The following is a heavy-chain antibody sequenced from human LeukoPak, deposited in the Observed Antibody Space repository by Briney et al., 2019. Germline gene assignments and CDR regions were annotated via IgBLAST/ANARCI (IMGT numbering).Heavy chain of an antibody. CDR3: ARRAGAYSHPYDY. V-gene: IGHV3-53*01. D-gene: IGHD4/OR15-4a*01. CDR2: IYSGDST. Sequence: GGSLRLSGTVSGFTGSSNSMSWVRKAPGKGLEGVSFIYSGDSTHYSDSVKGRFTISRDNSKNTLYLQMNSLRAEDTAVYYCARRAGAYSHPYDYWGQGTLVTVSS. CDR1: GFTGSSNS. J-gene: IGHJ4*02.